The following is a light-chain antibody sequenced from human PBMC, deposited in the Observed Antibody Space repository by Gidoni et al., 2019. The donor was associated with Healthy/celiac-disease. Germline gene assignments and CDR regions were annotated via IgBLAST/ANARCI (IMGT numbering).Light chain of an antibody. V-gene: IGLV3-25*02. Sequence: SYELTPPPSVSVSPGQTARITCSGDALPKQYAYWYQQKPGQAPVLVIYKDSERPSGIPERFSGSSSGTTVTLTISGVQVEDEADYYCQSADSSGTLWVFGGGTKLTVL. CDR1: ALPKQY. J-gene: IGLJ3*02. CDR2: KDS. CDR3: QSADSSGTLWV.